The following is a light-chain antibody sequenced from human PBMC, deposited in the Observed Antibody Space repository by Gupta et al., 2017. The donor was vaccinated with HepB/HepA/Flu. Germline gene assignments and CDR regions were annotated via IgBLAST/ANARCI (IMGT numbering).Light chain of an antibody. J-gene: IGKJ3*01. CDR3: QQRSNWR. CDR1: QSVSSY. Sequence: EIVLTQSPATLTLSPGERATLSCRASQSVSSYLAWYQQKPGQAPRLLIYDASNRAAGLPARCSGGGSVTDFTLTISSLEPEDFAVYYCQQRSNWRFGPGTKVDIK. V-gene: IGKV3-11*01. CDR2: DAS.